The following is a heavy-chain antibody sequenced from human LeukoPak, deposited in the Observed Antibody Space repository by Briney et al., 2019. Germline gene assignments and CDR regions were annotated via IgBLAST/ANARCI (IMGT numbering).Heavy chain of an antibody. CDR2: ISSSSSYI. Sequence: GGSLRLSCAASGFTFSSYSVNWVRQAPGKGLEWVSSISSSSSYIYYADSVKGRFTISRDNAKNSLYLQMNSLRAEDTAVYYCAKALVVVPAAMPVGYYYMDVWGKGTTVTISS. CDR3: AKALVVVPAAMPVGYYYMDV. V-gene: IGHV3-21*04. CDR1: GFTFSSYS. D-gene: IGHD2-2*01. J-gene: IGHJ6*03.